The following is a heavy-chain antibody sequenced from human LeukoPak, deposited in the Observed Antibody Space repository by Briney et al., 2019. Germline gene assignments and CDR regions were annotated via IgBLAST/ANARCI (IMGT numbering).Heavy chain of an antibody. CDR2: ISYDGSNM. J-gene: IGHJ4*02. CDR3: VRGLGSSGWYYFEY. Sequence: RTGGSLRLSCAASGFTLSTYPMHWVRQAPGKGLEWVAVISYDGSNMYYADSVKGRFTISRDNCKNTLYLQMNSLRAEDTAVYYCVRGLGSSGWYYFEYWAQGTLVTVSS. V-gene: IGHV3-30*04. CDR1: GFTLSTYP. D-gene: IGHD6-19*01.